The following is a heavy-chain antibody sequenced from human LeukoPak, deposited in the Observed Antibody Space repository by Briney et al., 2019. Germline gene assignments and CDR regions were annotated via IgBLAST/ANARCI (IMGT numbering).Heavy chain of an antibody. J-gene: IGHJ3*02. CDR3: ARAVDDSSGYYGGHAFDI. D-gene: IGHD3-22*01. V-gene: IGHV1-2*02. CDR2: INPNSGGT. CDR1: GYTFTGYY. Sequence: ASVKVSCKASGYTFTGYYMHWVRQAPGQGLEWVGWINPNSGGTNYAQKFQGRVTMTRDTSISTAYMELSRLRSDDTAVYYCARAVDDSSGYYGGHAFDIWGQGTMVTVSS.